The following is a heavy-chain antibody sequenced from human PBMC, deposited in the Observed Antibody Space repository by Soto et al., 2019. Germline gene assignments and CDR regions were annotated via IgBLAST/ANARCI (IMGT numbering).Heavy chain of an antibody. J-gene: IGHJ4*02. CDR1: GFTFSSCA. V-gene: IGHV3-23*01. D-gene: IGHD1-7*01. Sequence: GGSLRLSCAASGFTFSSCAMNWVRQAPGKGLEWVSTISGSGESTYYADSVRGRFTISRDNSKSTLYLQMNSLRAEDTAVYYCAKDRWNYDYFDFWGQGTLVTVSS. CDR3: AKDRWNYDYFDF. CDR2: ISGSGEST.